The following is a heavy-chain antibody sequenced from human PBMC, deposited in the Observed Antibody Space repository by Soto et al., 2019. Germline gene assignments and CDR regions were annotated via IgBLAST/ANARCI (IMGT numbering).Heavy chain of an antibody. CDR3: AHKGDGSRGCKY. CDR1: GFSLSTSGVG. J-gene: IGHJ4*02. D-gene: IGHD1-26*01. V-gene: IGHV2-5*02. CDR2: IDWDDDK. Sequence: QITLKESGPTLVKPTQTLTLTCTFSGFSLSTSGVGVGWIRQPPGKALEWLALIDWDDDKRFRPSLKSRLTVTKDTSRRHVGRTMTNMDPVDTATYDCAHKGDGSRGCKYWGQGALVTVSS.